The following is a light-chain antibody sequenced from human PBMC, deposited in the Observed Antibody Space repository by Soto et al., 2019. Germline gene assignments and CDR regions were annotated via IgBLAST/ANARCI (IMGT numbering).Light chain of an antibody. CDR1: QGFSSY. CDR2: AAS. CDR3: QQYYSSPWT. Sequence: VIWMSQSPSLLSASTGDRVTISCRMSQGFSSYLAWYQQKPGKAPELLIYAASTLQSGVPSRFSGSGSGTDFTLTISCLQSDDFATYYCQQYYSSPWTFGQGTKVEIK. J-gene: IGKJ1*01. V-gene: IGKV1D-8*01.